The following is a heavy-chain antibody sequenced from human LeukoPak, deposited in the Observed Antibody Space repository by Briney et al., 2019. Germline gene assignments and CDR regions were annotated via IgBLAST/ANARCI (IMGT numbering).Heavy chain of an antibody. CDR2: IYNTGST. CDR1: GGSIDSYY. CDR3: ARVYQSAEYYFDY. V-gene: IGHV4-59*01. Sequence: SETLSLTCTVSGGSIDSYYWSWIRQPPGKGPEWIGNIYNTGSTEYHPSLKSRVTISLDTSKNQFSLKLTSVTAADTAVYYCARVYQSAEYYFDYWGRGNLVSVSS. D-gene: IGHD2-2*01. J-gene: IGHJ4*02.